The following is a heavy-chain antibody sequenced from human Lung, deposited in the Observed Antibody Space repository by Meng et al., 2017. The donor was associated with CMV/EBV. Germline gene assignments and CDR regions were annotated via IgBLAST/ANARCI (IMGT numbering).Heavy chain of an antibody. Sequence: GGSLRLXCAASGFTFSSYAMHWVRQAPGKGLEWVAVISYDGSNKYYADSVKGRFTISRDNSKNTLYLQMNSLRAEDTAVYYCARERRTGGSYFGLDDWGQGTXVTVSS. D-gene: IGHD1-26*01. CDR2: ISYDGSNK. CDR1: GFTFSSYA. CDR3: ARERRTGGSYFGLDD. V-gene: IGHV3-30*04. J-gene: IGHJ4*02.